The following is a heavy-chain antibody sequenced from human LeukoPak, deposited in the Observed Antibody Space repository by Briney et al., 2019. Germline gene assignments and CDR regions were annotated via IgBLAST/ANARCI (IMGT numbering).Heavy chain of an antibody. J-gene: IGHJ4*02. CDR1: GFTFSSYA. Sequence: GGSLRLSCAASGFTFSSYAMHWVRQAPGKGLEWVAVISYDGSNKYYADSVKGRFTISRDNSKNTLYLQMNSLRAEDTAVYYCARDYLINPSSGWQGIDYWGQGTLVTVSS. CDR2: ISYDGSNK. CDR3: ARDYLINPSSGWQGIDY. D-gene: IGHD6-19*01. V-gene: IGHV3-30-3*01.